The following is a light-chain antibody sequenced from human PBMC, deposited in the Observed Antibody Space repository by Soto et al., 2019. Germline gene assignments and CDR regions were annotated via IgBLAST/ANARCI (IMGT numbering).Light chain of an antibody. V-gene: IGLV2-14*01. CDR1: SSDVGGYNY. CDR3: SSYASNIIYV. J-gene: IGLJ1*01. CDR2: DVS. Sequence: QSVLTQPASVSGSPGQSITISCTGTSSDVGGYNYVSWYQQHPGKAPKLMIYDVSNRPSGVSNRFSGSKSGNTASLTISGLQAEDEADYYCSSYASNIIYVFGTGTKLTVL.